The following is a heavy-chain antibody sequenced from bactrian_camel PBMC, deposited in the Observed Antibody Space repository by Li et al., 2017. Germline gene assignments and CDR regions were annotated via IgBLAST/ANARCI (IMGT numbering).Heavy chain of an antibody. J-gene: IGHJ4*01. D-gene: IGHD1*01. Sequence: HVQLVESGGGSVRAGGSLRLSCTASGYPYSRIWMGWFRQPAGEEREGVAAIDNDGTTTYADSVKGRFTISKDKAKYTVFLQMDSMKYEDTAMYYCAADPAPYAACGSSRWRLRSRFPYWAQGTQVTVS. V-gene: IGHV3S53*01. CDR2: IDNDGTT. CDR1: GYPYSRIW. CDR3: AADPAPYAACGSSRWRLRSRFPY.